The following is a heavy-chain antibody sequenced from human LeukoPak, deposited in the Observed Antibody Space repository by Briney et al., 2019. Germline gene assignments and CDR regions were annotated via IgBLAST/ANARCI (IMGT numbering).Heavy chain of an antibody. CDR2: IWYDGSIK. Sequence: GGSLRLSCAASGFTFTTYGMHWVRQAPGKGLEWVAVIWYDGSIKYYADSVKGRFTISRDNSKNTLYLQMSSLRAEDTAVYYCARASVCSSTSCYSVFDYLGQGTLVTVSS. V-gene: IGHV3-33*01. CDR1: GFTFTTYG. CDR3: ARASVCSSTSCYSVFDY. J-gene: IGHJ4*02. D-gene: IGHD2-2*01.